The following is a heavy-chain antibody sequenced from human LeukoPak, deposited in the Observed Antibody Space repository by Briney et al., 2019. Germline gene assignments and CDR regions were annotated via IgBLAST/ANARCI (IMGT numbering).Heavy chain of an antibody. J-gene: IGHJ4*02. V-gene: IGHV3-48*01. CDR1: GFTFSRYS. CDR3: ARDEYYDSSGYTS. CDR2: ISSSGSTI. Sequence: GGAPRLSCAASGFTFSRYSLTWGRQAPREGLEWLSYISSSGSTIYYADSVKGRFTISRDNAKNSLYLQMNSLRAEDTAVYYCARDEYYDSSGYTSWGQGTLVTVSS. D-gene: IGHD3-22*01.